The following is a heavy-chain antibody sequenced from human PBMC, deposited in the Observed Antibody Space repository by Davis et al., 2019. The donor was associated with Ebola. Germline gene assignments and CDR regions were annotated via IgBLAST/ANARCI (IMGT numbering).Heavy chain of an antibody. D-gene: IGHD5-12*01. V-gene: IGHV3-23*01. Sequence: PGGSLRLSCAVSGFSFGSYAMSWVRQGPGKGLEWLSAISDGAGTTYYAESVKGRFTISRDNVRNTLYLQMNSLTDEDTAVYFCAKGGSLPWLSDNYMDIWGKGTTVAVSS. CDR3: AKGGSLPWLSDNYMDI. CDR2: ISDGAGTT. J-gene: IGHJ6*03. CDR1: GFSFGSYA.